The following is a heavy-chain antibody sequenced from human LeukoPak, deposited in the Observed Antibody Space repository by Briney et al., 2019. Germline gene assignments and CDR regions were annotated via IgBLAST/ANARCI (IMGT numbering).Heavy chain of an antibody. CDR2: IYHSGGT. CDR1: GGSISSGDYY. J-gene: IGHJ4*02. Sequence: SETLSLTCTVSGGSISSGDYYWSWIRQPPGKGLEWIGYIYHSGGTNYNPSLKSRVTISVDTSKNQFSLKLSSVTAADTAVYYCARVKQDYGETLDYWGQGTLVTVSS. CDR3: ARVKQDYGETLDY. D-gene: IGHD4-17*01. V-gene: IGHV4-30-4*01.